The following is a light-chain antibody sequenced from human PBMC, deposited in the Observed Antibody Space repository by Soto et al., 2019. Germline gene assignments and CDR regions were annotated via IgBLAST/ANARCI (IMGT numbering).Light chain of an antibody. CDR1: QSVSSSY. J-gene: IGKJ1*01. Sequence: EIVLTQSPGTLSLSPGERATLSCRASQSVSSSYLAWYQQKPRQGPRLLIYGASSRATGIPDRFSGSGSGTAFTLTISRLEPEDFAVYYCHQYGSSLWTFGQGTKVEIK. V-gene: IGKV3-20*01. CDR2: GAS. CDR3: HQYGSSLWT.